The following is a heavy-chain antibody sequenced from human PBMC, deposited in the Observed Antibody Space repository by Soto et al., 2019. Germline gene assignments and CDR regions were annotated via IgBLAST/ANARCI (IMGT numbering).Heavy chain of an antibody. J-gene: IGHJ4*02. V-gene: IGHV1-46*01. Sequence: QVQLVQSGAEVKKPGASVKVSCKASGYTFIHYYIHWVRQAPGQGLEWMAIINPNGGSTNYAQKFPGRVTVTSDTSTSTVSMELNSLGSAATAVYFCARSLLQGDFWGQGTLVTVSS. CDR3: ARSLLQGDF. CDR2: INPNGGST. D-gene: IGHD2-21*01. CDR1: GYTFIHYY.